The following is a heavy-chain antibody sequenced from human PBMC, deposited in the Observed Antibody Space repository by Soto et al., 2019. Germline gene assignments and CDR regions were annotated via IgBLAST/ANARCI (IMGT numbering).Heavy chain of an antibody. CDR3: ARKRKDYYYYYYMDV. CDR1: GCSISSYY. V-gene: IGHV4-59*01. CDR2: IYYSGST. J-gene: IGHJ6*03. Sequence: SETLSLTCTVSGCSISSYYWSWIRQPPGKGLEWIGYIYYSGSTNYNPSLKSRVTISVDTSKNQFSLKLSSVTAADTAVYYCARKRKDYYYYYYMDVWGKGTTVTVSS.